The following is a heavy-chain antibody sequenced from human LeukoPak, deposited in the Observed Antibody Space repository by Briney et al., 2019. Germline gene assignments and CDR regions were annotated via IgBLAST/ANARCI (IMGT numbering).Heavy chain of an antibody. CDR3: ARVGELPGRAIDQ. J-gene: IGHJ4*02. V-gene: IGHV3-74*01. Sequence: GGSLRLSCVASGFTFSRYWMHWVRQAPVRGLVLVSRSNSDGSSTNYAASVKGRFTISRDNAKNTLYLQMNSLRAEDTAVYYCARVGELPGRAIDQWGQGTLVTVSS. CDR1: GFTFSRYW. D-gene: IGHD1-1*01. CDR2: SNSDGSST.